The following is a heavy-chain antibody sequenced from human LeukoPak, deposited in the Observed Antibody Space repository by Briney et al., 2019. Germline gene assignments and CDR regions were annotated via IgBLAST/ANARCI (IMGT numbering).Heavy chain of an antibody. CDR1: GFTFSSYA. CDR3: AKVPASYYGSGPFDY. J-gene: IGHJ4*02. CDR2: ISGSGGST. Sequence: GGSLRLSCAASGFTFSSYAMSWVRQAPGKVLEWVSAISGSGGSTYYADSVKGRFTISRDNSKNTLYLQMNSLRAEDTAVYYCAKVPASYYGSGPFDYWGQGTLVTVSS. D-gene: IGHD3-10*01. V-gene: IGHV3-23*01.